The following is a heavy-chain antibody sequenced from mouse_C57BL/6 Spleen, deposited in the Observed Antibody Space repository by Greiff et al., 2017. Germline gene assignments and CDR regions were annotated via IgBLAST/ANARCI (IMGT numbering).Heavy chain of an antibody. V-gene: IGHV1-74*01. D-gene: IGHD1-1*01. CDR2: IHPSDSDT. CDR3: AMHYGSSPYYYAMGY. J-gene: IGHJ4*01. CDR1: AYTFTSYW. Sequence: QVQLQQPGAELVKPGASVKVSCKASAYTFTSYWMHWVKQRPGQGLEWIGRIHPSDSDTNYNQKFKGKATLTVDNSSSTASLQISSLTPEDSAVSYSAMHYGSSPYYYAMGYWGKGTSVTVYS.